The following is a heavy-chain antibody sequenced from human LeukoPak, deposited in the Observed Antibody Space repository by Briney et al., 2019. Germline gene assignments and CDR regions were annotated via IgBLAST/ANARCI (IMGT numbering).Heavy chain of an antibody. CDR3: AREVGAKKENWFDP. CDR2: ISPDSGGP. Sequence: ASVKVSCKASGYTFTGYYIHWVRQAPGEGLEWMGWISPDSGGPNYAQKFQGRVTMTRDTSISTAYMELSRLRSDDTAVYYCAREVGAKKENWFDPWGQGTLVTVSS. CDR1: GYTFTGYY. D-gene: IGHD1-26*01. V-gene: IGHV1-2*02. J-gene: IGHJ5*02.